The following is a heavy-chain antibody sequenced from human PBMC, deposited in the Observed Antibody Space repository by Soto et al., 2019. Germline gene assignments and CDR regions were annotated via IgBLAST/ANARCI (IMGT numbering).Heavy chain of an antibody. CDR3: ARQGFSKHYFYAADV. J-gene: IGHJ6*02. Sequence: GESLRISCNASGYSFTIYWIGWVLQTPRKGLEWMGIILPDDSDTKYSPSFQGRVTISADRSMTTAYLHLRSLEASDSATYFCARQGFSKHYFYAADVWGQGTTVTVSS. V-gene: IGHV5-51*01. D-gene: IGHD6-13*01. CDR1: GYSFTIYW. CDR2: ILPDDSDT.